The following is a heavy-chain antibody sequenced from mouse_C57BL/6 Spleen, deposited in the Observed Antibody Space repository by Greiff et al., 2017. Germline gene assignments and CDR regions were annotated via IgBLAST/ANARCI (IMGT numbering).Heavy chain of an antibody. J-gene: IGHJ1*03. Sequence: EVQRVESGGDLVKPGGSLKLSCAASGFTFSSYGMSWVRQTPDKRLEWVATISSGGSYTYYPDSVKGRFTISRDNAKNTLYLQMSSLKSESTAMYYCASDYGNYLYFDVWGTGTTVTVSS. CDR2: ISSGGSYT. V-gene: IGHV5-6*01. CDR3: ASDYGNYLYFDV. D-gene: IGHD2-1*01. CDR1: GFTFSSYG.